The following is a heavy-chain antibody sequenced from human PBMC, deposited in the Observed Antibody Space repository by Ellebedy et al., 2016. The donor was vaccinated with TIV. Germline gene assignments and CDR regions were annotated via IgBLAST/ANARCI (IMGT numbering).Heavy chain of an antibody. J-gene: IGHJ4*02. D-gene: IGHD3-3*01. CDR3: APDPEFLGD. V-gene: IGHV3-21*01. CDR1: GFTFSSYS. CDR2: ISSSSSYI. Sequence: GESLKISXAASGFTFSSYSMNWVCQAPGKGLEWVSSISSSSSYIYYADSVKGRFTISRDNAKNSLYLQMNSLRAEDTAVYYCAPDPEFLGDWGQGTLVTVSS.